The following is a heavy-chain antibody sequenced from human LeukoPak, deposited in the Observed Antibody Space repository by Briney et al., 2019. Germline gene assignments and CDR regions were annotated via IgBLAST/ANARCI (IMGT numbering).Heavy chain of an antibody. CDR2: IIPIFGTA. CDR3: ARDVMMMVYAIEANYFDY. Sequence: SVKVSCKASGGTFSSYAISWVRQAPGQGLGWMGGIIPIFGTANDAQKFQGRVTITADESTSTAYMELSSLRSEDTAVYYCARDVMMMVYAIEANYFDYWGQGTLVTVSS. J-gene: IGHJ4*02. V-gene: IGHV1-69*01. CDR1: GGTFSSYA. D-gene: IGHD2-8*01.